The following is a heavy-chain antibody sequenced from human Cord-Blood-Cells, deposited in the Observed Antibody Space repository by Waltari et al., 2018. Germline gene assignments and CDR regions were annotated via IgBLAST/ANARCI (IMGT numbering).Heavy chain of an antibody. Sequence: QLQLQESGPGLVKPSETLSPTCPVSGGSISTSSSYCGWTRQPPGKGLEWTGSIYYSGSTYYNPSLKSRVTISVDTSKNQFSLKLSSVTAADTAVYYCARLVVVVPAAIVYFDYWGQGTLVTVSS. J-gene: IGHJ4*02. V-gene: IGHV4-39*01. CDR2: IYYSGST. CDR1: GGSISTSSSY. D-gene: IGHD2-2*02. CDR3: ARLVVVVPAAIVYFDY.